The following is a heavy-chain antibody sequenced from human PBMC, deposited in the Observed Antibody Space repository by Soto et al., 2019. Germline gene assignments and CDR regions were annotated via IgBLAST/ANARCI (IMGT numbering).Heavy chain of an antibody. CDR3: ARDPHGDYFFDS. CDR2: INSVGSNV. CDR1: RFTFSNYW. V-gene: IGHV3-74*01. J-gene: IGHJ4*02. Sequence: EVQLVESGGDLVQPGGSLRLSCAASRFTFSNYWMHWVRQAPGKGLVWVSRINSVGSNVNYADSVKGRFTISRDNAKNTLYLQMDSLRAEDTALYYCARDPHGDYFFDSWGQGTLVTVSS. D-gene: IGHD4-17*01.